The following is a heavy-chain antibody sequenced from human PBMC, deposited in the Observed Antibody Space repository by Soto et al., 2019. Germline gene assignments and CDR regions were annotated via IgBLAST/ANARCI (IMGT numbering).Heavy chain of an antibody. CDR1: GGSFSGYY. V-gene: IGHV4-34*01. D-gene: IGHD3-10*01. Sequence: SETLSLTCAVYGGSFSGYYWSWIRQPPGKGLEWIGEINHSGSTNYNPSLKSRVTISVDTSKNQFSLKLSSVTAADTAVYYCARARGVVRGPFDYWGQGTLVTVSS. CDR3: ARARGVVRGPFDY. CDR2: INHSGST. J-gene: IGHJ4*02.